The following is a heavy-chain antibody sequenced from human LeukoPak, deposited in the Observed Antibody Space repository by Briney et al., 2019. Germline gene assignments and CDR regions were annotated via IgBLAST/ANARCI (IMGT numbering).Heavy chain of an antibody. V-gene: IGHV1-8*03. J-gene: IGHJ4*02. Sequence: GASVKVSCKASGYTFTSYDINWVRQATGQGLEWMGWMNPNSGNTGYAQKFQGRVTITRNTSISTAYMELSSLRSEDTAVYYCARVPSSAKRKPAGERGYSYGFKFDYWGQGTLVTVSS. CDR3: ARVPSSAKRKPAGERGYSYGFKFDY. CDR2: MNPNSGNT. D-gene: IGHD5-18*01. CDR1: GYTFTSYD.